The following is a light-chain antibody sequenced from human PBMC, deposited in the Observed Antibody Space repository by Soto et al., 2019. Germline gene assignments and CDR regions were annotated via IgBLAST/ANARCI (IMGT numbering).Light chain of an antibody. CDR3: LQDYNYPIT. V-gene: IGKV1-9*01. J-gene: IGKJ5*01. CDR1: QGISSY. Sequence: DIQLTQSPSFLSASVGDRVTITCLASQGISSYLAWYQQKPGKAPKLLIYAASSLQSGVPSRFSGSGSGTDFTLTISSLQPEDFATYYCLQDYNYPITFGQGTRLEIK. CDR2: AAS.